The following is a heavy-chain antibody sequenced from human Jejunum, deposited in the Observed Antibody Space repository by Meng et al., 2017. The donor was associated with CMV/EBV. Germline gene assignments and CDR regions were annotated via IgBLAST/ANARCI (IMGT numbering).Heavy chain of an antibody. Sequence: VLLQESVQGLVKPSQTLSLTCSVSGGSIGSGDYYWSWIRQPQGKGLEWIGYIHDTGSTSHNPSLKSRVDISLGTSKNQFSLTLNSVTAEDTAVYFCARGSIFVSFDSWGQGTLVTVSS. J-gene: IGHJ4*02. D-gene: IGHD3-3*01. V-gene: IGHV4-30-4*08. CDR2: IHDTGST. CDR1: GGSIGSGDYY. CDR3: ARGSIFVSFDS.